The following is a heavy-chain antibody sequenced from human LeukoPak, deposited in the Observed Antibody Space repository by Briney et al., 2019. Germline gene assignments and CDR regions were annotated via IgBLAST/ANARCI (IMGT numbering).Heavy chain of an antibody. D-gene: IGHD2-8*01. Sequence: SETLSLTCAVYGGSFSGYFWSWICQPPGKGLEWVGYGYCNGRSYYNPSLRSRLTMTVDTSSNQFSLELSSVTVADTAVYYCARAGSSGPYCTIGSCYGMDVWGQGTTVTVSS. CDR3: ARAGSSGPYCTIGSCYGMDV. CDR2: GYCNGRS. V-gene: IGHV4-30-4*08. CDR1: GGSFSGYF. J-gene: IGHJ6*02.